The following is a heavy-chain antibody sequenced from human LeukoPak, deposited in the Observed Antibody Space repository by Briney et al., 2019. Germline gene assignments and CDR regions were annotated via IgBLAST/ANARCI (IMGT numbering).Heavy chain of an antibody. CDR3: ARSHDHLWGNYPDY. Sequence: SETLSLTCAVSGGSISSGGYSWSWIRQPPGKGLEWIGYIYHSGSTYYNPSLKSRVTLSVDKSKNQFSLRLNSVTAADTAMYYCARSHDHLWGNYPDYWGQGTLVTVS. V-gene: IGHV4-30-2*01. CDR1: GGSISSGGYS. D-gene: IGHD3-16*02. J-gene: IGHJ4*02. CDR2: IYHSGST.